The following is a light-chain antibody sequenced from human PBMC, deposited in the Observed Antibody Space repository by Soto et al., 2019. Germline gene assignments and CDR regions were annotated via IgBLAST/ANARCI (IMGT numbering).Light chain of an antibody. CDR2: DVS. J-gene: IGKJ1*01. CDR1: QSVSSNY. Sequence: DIVLTQSPGTLYLSPGETATLSCRSSQSVSSNYLAWYQQKPDQAPRLVIYDVSGRATGIPDRFSGSGSGTEFTLTISRLEPDDSAVYYCQQYGISPTFGQGTKVEIK. V-gene: IGKV3-20*01. CDR3: QQYGISPT.